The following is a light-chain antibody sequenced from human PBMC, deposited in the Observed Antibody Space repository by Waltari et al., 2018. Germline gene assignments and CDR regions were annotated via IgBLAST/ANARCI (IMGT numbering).Light chain of an antibody. CDR3: AAWDDRMNGHWV. J-gene: IGLJ3*02. V-gene: IGLV1-44*01. CDR2: RND. CDR1: SSNIGDNV. Sequence: QSMLTQPPSASETPGQRVTISCSGSSSNIGDNVVNWYQQLPGKAPKLLIYRNDQRPSGVPDRFSASKSGTSASLAISGLQSEDEADYYCAAWDDRMNGHWVFGGGTKVTVL.